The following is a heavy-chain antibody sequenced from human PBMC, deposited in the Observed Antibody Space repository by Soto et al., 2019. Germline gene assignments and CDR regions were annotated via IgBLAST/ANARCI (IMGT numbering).Heavy chain of an antibody. D-gene: IGHD1-1*01. J-gene: IGHJ5*02. CDR3: ARVPRQLEPTLCFGP. V-gene: IGHV4-30-4*01. CDR2: IYYGGNT. CDR1: GCSIGSGVFC. Sequence: SETLSHTCTVSGCSIGSGVFCWSWIRTTPGKGLEWIGYIYYGGNTYYNPSLKSRLTISLDTSKNQFSLNRSSGTAADTAVYFCARVPRQLEPTLCFGPWGQGTLLTISS.